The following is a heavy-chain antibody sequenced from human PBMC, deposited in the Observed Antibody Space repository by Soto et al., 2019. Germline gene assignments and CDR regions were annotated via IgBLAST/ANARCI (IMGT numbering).Heavy chain of an antibody. Sequence: ASVKVSCKASGYTFTSYYMHWVRQAPGQGLEWMGIINPSGGSTSYAQKFQGRVTMTRDTSTSTVYMELSSLRSEDTAVYYCATAGYSSSWYGGYYYYGMDVWGQGTTVTVSS. CDR1: GYTFTSYY. V-gene: IGHV1-46*03. CDR2: INPSGGST. D-gene: IGHD6-13*01. CDR3: ATAGYSSSWYGGYYYYGMDV. J-gene: IGHJ6*02.